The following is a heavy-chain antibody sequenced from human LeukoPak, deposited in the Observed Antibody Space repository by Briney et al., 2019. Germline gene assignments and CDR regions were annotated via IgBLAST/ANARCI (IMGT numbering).Heavy chain of an antibody. CDR2: FSGSGGST. D-gene: IGHD3-10*01. Sequence: PGGSLRLSCAASGFTFSSYAMSWVRQAPGKGLEWVSGFSGSGGSTYYADSVQGRFTISRDNSKNTLYLQMNSLRVEDTAVYYCAKDYYGSGSYYNPLDYWGQGTLVIVSA. CDR3: AKDYYGSGSYYNPLDY. CDR1: GFTFSSYA. V-gene: IGHV3-23*01. J-gene: IGHJ4*02.